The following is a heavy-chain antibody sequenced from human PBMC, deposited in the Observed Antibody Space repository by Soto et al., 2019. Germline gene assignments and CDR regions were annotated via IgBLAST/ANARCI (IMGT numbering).Heavy chain of an antibody. V-gene: IGHV3-30-3*01. Sequence: GGSLRLSCAASGFTFSSCAMHWVRQAPGKGLEWVALISYDGSNKYYADSVKGRFTISRDNSKNTLYLQMNSLRAEDTAVYYCARGLNGGNSDGLDDCWGQGTLVTGS. CDR1: GFTFSSCA. J-gene: IGHJ4*02. CDR2: ISYDGSNK. CDR3: ARGLNGGNSDGLDDC. D-gene: IGHD2-21*02.